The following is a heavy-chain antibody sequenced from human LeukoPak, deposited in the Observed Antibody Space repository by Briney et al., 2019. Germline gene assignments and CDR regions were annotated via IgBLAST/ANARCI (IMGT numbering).Heavy chain of an antibody. Sequence: SGGSLRLSCAASGFTFSSYCMQWVRQTPGKGLVWVSRIRTDGSEVSYADSVQGRFTISRDNAKNTVYLQMNSLRDDDTAVYYCAREGPTVTTPMDVWGKGTTVTVSS. D-gene: IGHD4-17*01. CDR3: AREGPTVTTPMDV. J-gene: IGHJ6*04. CDR2: IRTDGSEV. CDR1: GFTFSSYC. V-gene: IGHV3-74*01.